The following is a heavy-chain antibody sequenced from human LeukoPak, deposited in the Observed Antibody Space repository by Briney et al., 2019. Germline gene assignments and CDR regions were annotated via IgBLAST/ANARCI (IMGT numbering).Heavy chain of an antibody. V-gene: IGHV3-7*01. Sequence: GGSLRLSCVASGFTFSSYWMSWVRQAPGKGLECVADIKQDGSNKYYTDSVKGRFTISRDNSKNTLYLQMNSLRAEDTAVYYCAKGRGWEASYYYYYMDVWGKGTTVTISS. CDR2: IKQDGSNK. CDR1: GFTFSSYW. D-gene: IGHD1-26*01. CDR3: AKGRGWEASYYYYYMDV. J-gene: IGHJ6*03.